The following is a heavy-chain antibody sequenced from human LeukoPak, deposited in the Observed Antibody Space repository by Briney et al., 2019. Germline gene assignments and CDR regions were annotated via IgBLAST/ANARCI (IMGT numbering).Heavy chain of an antibody. CDR2: ISSSGSTI. CDR1: GFTFSNAW. J-gene: IGHJ6*04. V-gene: IGHV3-11*04. Sequence: PGGSLRLSCAASGFTFSNAWMSWVRQAPGKGLEWVSYISSSGSTIYYADSAKGRFTISRDNAKNSLYLQMNSLRAEDTAVYYCAELGITMIGGVWGKGTTVTISS. CDR3: AELGITMIGGV. D-gene: IGHD3-10*02.